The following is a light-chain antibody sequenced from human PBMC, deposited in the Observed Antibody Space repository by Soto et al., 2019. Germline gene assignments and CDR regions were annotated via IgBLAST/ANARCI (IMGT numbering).Light chain of an antibody. J-gene: IGKJ5*01. CDR3: QQRSNWPPIT. CDR1: QSVSSY. V-gene: IGKV3-11*01. CDR2: DAS. Sequence: IVLTQSPGTLSLSPWERATLSCRASQSVSSYLAWYQQKPGQAPRLLIYDASNRATGIPARFSGSGSGTDFTLTISSLEPEDLAVYYCQQRSNWPPITFGQGTRLEIK.